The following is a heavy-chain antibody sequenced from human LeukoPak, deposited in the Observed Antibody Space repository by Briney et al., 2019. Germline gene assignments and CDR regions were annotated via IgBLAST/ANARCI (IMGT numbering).Heavy chain of an antibody. V-gene: IGHV4-59*01. CDR1: NGSISSFY. J-gene: IGHJ4*02. CDR2: IYYTGTT. D-gene: IGHD5-18*01. Sequence: KPSETLSLTCTVSNGSISSFYWTWIRQPPGKGLEWIGYIYYTGTTDYNPSLKSRVTISVDTSKNRFSLKLSSVTAADTVLYYCARGYGRYFDYWGQGTLVTVSS. CDR3: ARGYGRYFDY.